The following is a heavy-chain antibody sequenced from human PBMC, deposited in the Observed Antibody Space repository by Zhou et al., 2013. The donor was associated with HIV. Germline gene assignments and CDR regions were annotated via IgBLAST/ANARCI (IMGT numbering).Heavy chain of an antibody. J-gene: IGHJ4*02. CDR2: VNPNIGGA. V-gene: IGHV1-2*02. CDR1: GYIFTDYH. Sequence: QVQLVQSGAEVKKPGASVKVSCQASGYIFTDYHLHWVRQAPGQGLEWMGSVNPNIGGANYGQKFKGRVTLTSDTSISTASMELRGLKSDDTAVYFCARAYPRHSIAPEYFDFWGQGTLVSVSS. D-gene: IGHD6-13*01. CDR3: ARAYPRHSIAPEYFDF.